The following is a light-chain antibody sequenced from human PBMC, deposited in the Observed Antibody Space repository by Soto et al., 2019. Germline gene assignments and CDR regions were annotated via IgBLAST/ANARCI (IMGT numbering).Light chain of an antibody. CDR2: GVS. V-gene: IGKV3-15*01. CDR1: QSVSSN. J-gene: IGKJ2*02. Sequence: EIVVTQTPATLSVSPGDRATLSCRASQSVSSNLAWYQQKPGQAPRLVIYGVSTRATGVPARCSGSGSGTEFTLTISSLQSEDFAVYYCQQYNDWPRTFGQGTKLDI. CDR3: QQYNDWPRT.